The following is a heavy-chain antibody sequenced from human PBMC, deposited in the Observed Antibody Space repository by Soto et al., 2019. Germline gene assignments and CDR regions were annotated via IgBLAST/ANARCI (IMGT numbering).Heavy chain of an antibody. CDR1: GFTSSSYC. D-gene: IGHD2-21*01. Sequence: GYLRPTCATSGFTSSSYCLHRLRQTQGQRLVCVARINSDGSATTYADSVKGGFTISRDNAKNTVSLQMKSLRAEDTAMYYCARGTEGSWVWWLTHWGQGT. CDR2: INSDGSAT. CDR3: ARGTEGSWVWWLTH. J-gene: IGHJ4*02. V-gene: IGHV3-74*01.